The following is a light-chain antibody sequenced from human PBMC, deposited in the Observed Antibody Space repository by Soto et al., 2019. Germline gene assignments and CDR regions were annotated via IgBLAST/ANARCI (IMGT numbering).Light chain of an antibody. Sequence: QSALTQPASVSGSPGQSITISCTGTSNDIGGYNYVSWYQQHPGKAPKLMIYEVTNRPSGVSNRFSGSKSGNTASLTISGLQAEDEADYYCCSYTIARTHVLFGGGTKLTVL. CDR3: CSYTIARTHVL. V-gene: IGLV2-14*01. CDR1: SNDIGGYNY. J-gene: IGLJ2*01. CDR2: EVT.